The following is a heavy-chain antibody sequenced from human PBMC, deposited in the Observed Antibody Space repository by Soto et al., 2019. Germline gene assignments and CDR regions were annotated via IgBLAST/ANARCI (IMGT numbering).Heavy chain of an antibody. J-gene: IGHJ6*02. CDR1: GFSFGDYA. CDR3: AKSTGGTANGLDV. CDR2: ISWKSASI. Sequence: EVQLVESGGDLVQPGRSLRLSCAASGFSFGDYAMHWVRQAPGKGLEWVSGISWKSASIGYADSVKGRFTISRDNAKKSLYLQMNNLRAEDTALYYCAKSTGGTANGLDVWGQGPAVTVSS. D-gene: IGHD2-8*02. V-gene: IGHV3-9*01.